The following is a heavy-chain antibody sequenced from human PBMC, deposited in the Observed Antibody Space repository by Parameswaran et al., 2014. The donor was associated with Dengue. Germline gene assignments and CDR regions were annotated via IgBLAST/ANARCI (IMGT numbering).Heavy chain of an antibody. V-gene: IGHV3-53*01. D-gene: IGHD5-12*01. CDR2: IYSNGET. J-gene: IGHJ4*02. Sequence: VRQMPRERGWTGVSIIYSNGETYYPDSVKGRFTISRDNSKNTVYLQMNSLRADDTAVYFCVRGLGYGYPRGDWGQGTLVTVSS. CDR3: VRGLGYGYPRGD.